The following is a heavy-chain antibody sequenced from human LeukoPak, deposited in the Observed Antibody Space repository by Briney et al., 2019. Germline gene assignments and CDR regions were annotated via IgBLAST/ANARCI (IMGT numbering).Heavy chain of an antibody. CDR3: AATQQYYYGSGTYQSDY. CDR2: IGSSGSTI. J-gene: IGHJ4*02. CDR1: GFTFSTYE. V-gene: IGHV3-48*03. D-gene: IGHD3-10*01. Sequence: GGSLRLSCAASGFTFSTYEMNWVRQTPGKGLEWVSCIGSSGSTIYYADSVKGRFTISRDNAKNSLSLQMNSLRAEDTAVYYCAATQQYYYGSGTYQSDYWGQGTLVTVSS.